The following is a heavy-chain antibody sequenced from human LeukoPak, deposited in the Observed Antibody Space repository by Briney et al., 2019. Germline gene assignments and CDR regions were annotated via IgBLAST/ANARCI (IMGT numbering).Heavy chain of an antibody. CDR3: ARAPPGYETLTGSYFDF. D-gene: IGHD3-9*01. CDR2: ISSSSSYI. CDR1: GFTFSKYS. J-gene: IGHJ4*02. V-gene: IGHV3-21*01. Sequence: GGSLRLSCAASGFTFSKYSMNWVRQAPGKGLEWVSSISSSSSYIYYADSVKGRFTISRDNAKNSLYLQMNSLRAEDTAVYYCARAPPGYETLTGSYFDFWGQGTPVTVSS.